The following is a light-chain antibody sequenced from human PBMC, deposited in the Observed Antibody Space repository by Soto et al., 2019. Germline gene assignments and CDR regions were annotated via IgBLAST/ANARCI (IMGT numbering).Light chain of an antibody. Sequence: SALTQPPSVSGAPGQRVTISCTGSSSNIGAGYDVHWYQQLPGTAPKLLIYGNSNRPSGVPDRFSGPKSGTSASLAITGLQAEDEADYYCQSYDSSLSGPYVFGTGTKVTVL. CDR1: SSNIGAGYD. V-gene: IGLV1-40*01. CDR3: QSYDSSLSGPYV. CDR2: GNS. J-gene: IGLJ1*01.